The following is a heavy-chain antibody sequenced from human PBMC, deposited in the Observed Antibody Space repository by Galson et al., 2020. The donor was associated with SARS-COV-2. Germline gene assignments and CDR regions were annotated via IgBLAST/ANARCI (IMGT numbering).Heavy chain of an antibody. V-gene: IGHV4-39*07. Sequence: SETLSLTYTVSGGSISSSSYYWGWIHQPPGKGLEWIGSIYYSGSTYYNPSLKSRVTISVDTSKNQFSLKLSSVTAADTAVYYCARDHSEWELLDYWGQGTLVTVSS. J-gene: IGHJ4*02. CDR2: IYYSGST. D-gene: IGHD1-26*01. CDR3: ARDHSEWELLDY. CDR1: GGSISSSSYY.